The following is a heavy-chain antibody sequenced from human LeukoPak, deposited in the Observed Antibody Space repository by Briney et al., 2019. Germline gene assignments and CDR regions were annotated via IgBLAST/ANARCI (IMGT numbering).Heavy chain of an antibody. CDR3: ARDRDGSGRWVVY. CDR2: INPNSGGT. J-gene: IGHJ4*02. D-gene: IGHD3-10*01. CDR1: GYTFTGYY. Sequence: ASVKVSCKASGYTFTGYYMHWVRQAPGQGLEWMGWINPNSGGTNYAQKFQGRVTMTRDTSISTAYMELSRLRSDDTAVYYCARDRDGSGRWVVYWGQGTLVTVSS. V-gene: IGHV1-2*02.